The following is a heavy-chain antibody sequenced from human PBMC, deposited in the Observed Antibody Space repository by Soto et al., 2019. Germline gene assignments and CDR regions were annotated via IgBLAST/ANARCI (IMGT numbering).Heavy chain of an antibody. J-gene: IGHJ4*02. CDR1: GFTFSSYA. CDR3: ARSLFLASTGIEPFDF. CDR2: ISGGGNDA. Sequence: EVQLLESGGGLVQPGGSLVLSCAASGFTFSSYAMSWVRQAPGKGLEWVSSISGGGNDAYYADSVKGRFTISRDNSRNTLYLQMNSLRADDTAVHYCARSLFLASTGIEPFDFWCQGTLVTVSS. V-gene: IGHV3-23*01. D-gene: IGHD6-13*01.